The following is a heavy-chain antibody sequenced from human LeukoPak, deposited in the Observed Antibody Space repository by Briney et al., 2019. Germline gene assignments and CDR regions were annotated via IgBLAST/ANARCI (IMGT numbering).Heavy chain of an antibody. CDR3: ARGPNSSGWYSNWFDP. V-gene: IGHV4-34*01. D-gene: IGHD6-19*01. CDR2: INHSGST. CDR1: GGSFSGYY. Sequence: SETLSLTCAVYGGSFSGYYWSWIRQPPGKGLEWIGEINHSGSTNYNPSLKSRVTISVDTSKNQFSLKLISVTAADTAVYYCARGPNSSGWYSNWFDPWGQGTLVTVSS. J-gene: IGHJ5*02.